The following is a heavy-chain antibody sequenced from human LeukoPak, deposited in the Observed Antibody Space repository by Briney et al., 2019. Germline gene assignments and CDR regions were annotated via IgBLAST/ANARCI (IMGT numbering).Heavy chain of an antibody. J-gene: IGHJ4*02. V-gene: IGHV1-2*02. CDR2: INPDSGGT. CDR1: GYTFTGHH. CDR3: ARHTSTYLDH. Sequence: GASVKVSCKASGYTFTGHHFHWVRQAPGQGLEWIGWINPDSGGTRYAQKFQGRVTMTRDTSITTAYMELSRLGSDDTAVYSCARHTSTYLDHWGQGALVTVSS. D-gene: IGHD2-2*01.